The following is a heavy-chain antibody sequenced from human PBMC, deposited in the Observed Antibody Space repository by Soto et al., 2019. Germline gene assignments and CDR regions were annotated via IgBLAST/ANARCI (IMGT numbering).Heavy chain of an antibody. CDR2: ISYDGVKK. CDR3: AKDPGQSTLYYFDY. CDR1: GFTFSIYG. D-gene: IGHD2-8*01. V-gene: IGHV3-30*18. Sequence: GGSLRLSCAASGFTFSIYGMHWVRQAPGKGLEWVAVISYDGVKKFYADSVKGRFTISRDNSKNILYLQMNSLRAEDTAVYYCAKDPGQSTLYYFDYWGQGTLVTVSS. J-gene: IGHJ4*02.